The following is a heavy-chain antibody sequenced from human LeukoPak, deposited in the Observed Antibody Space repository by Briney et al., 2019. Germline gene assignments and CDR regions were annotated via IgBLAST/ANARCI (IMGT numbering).Heavy chain of an antibody. D-gene: IGHD4-11*01. CDR1: GFTFSSFT. CDR2: ISDGSRDT. CDR3: AIAFSNPFDY. J-gene: IGHJ4*02. Sequence: GGSLRLSCATSGFTFSSFTMNWVRQAPGKGLEWVSTISDGSRDTHYAGSVKGRFTISRDDSQNIVYLQMNSLRAEDTAVYYCAIAFSNPFDYWGQGTLVTVSS. V-gene: IGHV3-23*01.